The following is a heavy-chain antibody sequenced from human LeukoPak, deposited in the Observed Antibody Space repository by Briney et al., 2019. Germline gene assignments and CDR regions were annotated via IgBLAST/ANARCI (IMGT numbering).Heavy chain of an antibody. Sequence: GGSLRLSCAASGFTFSSYGMSWVRQAPGKGLEWVSAISGSGGTTYYADSVKGRFIISRDNSKNTLYLQMNSLRAEDTAVYYCARGLHPSYYYYMDVWGKGTTVTVSS. CDR1: GFTFSSYG. CDR3: ARGLHPSYYYYMDV. J-gene: IGHJ6*03. V-gene: IGHV3-23*01. D-gene: IGHD4-11*01. CDR2: ISGSGGTT.